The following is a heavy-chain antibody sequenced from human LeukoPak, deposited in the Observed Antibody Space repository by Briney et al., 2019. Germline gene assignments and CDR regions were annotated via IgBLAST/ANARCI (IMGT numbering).Heavy chain of an antibody. CDR2: IIPIFGTA. D-gene: IGHD5-12*01. J-gene: IGHJ4*02. CDR1: GGTFSSYA. CDR3: TSPFEVATIGLDY. Sequence: SVKVSCKASGGTFSSYAISWVRQAPGQGLEWMGGIIPIFGTANYAQKFQGRVTITADKSTSTAYMELSNLRSEDTAVYYCTSPFEVATIGLDYWGQGTLVTVSS. V-gene: IGHV1-69*06.